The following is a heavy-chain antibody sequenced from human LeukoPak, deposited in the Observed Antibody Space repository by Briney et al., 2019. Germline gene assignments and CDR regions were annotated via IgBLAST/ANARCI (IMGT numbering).Heavy chain of an antibody. V-gene: IGHV4-4*07. J-gene: IGHJ4*02. CDR3: ARENGYKYDY. Sequence: SETLSLTCTVSGGSITSYYWSWIRQPAGKGLEWIGRIYTTGSTYYNHFLKSRVTMAVDTSKNQFSLKLRSVTAADTAVYYCARENGYKYDYWGQGTLVTVSS. D-gene: IGHD5-24*01. CDR1: GGSITSYY. CDR2: IYTTGST.